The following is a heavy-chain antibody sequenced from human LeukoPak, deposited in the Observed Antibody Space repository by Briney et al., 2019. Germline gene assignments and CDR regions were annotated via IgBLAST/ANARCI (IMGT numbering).Heavy chain of an antibody. D-gene: IGHD4-17*01. V-gene: IGHV4-39*07. CDR1: GGSISSGSYY. J-gene: IGHJ5*02. CDR2: IYYSGST. CDR3: ARDPGDYHWFDP. Sequence: SETLSLTCTVSGGSISSGSYYWGWIRQSPGKGLEWIGNIYYSGSTYYNPSLKSRVTISVDTSKNQFSLKLSSVTAADTAVYYCARDPGDYHWFDPWGQGTLVTVSS.